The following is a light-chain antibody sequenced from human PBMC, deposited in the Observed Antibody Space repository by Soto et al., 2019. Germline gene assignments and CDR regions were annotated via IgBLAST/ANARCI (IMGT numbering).Light chain of an antibody. CDR1: SNDVGYYNY. Sequence: QSALSQPASVSGSPGQSITISCTGTSNDVGYYNYVSWYQQHPGQAPKLMISEVTTRPSGVSDRFSGSKSGNTASLTISRLQAEDEANYSCSSYTTPDTQVFGGGTKLT. V-gene: IGLV2-14*01. J-gene: IGLJ3*02. CDR3: SSYTTPDTQV. CDR2: EVT.